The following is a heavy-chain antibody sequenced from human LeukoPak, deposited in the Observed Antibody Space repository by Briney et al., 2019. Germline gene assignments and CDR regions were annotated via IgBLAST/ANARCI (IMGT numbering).Heavy chain of an antibody. V-gene: IGHV1-46*01. J-gene: IGHJ4*02. CDR3: AANYGGNPPPGY. CDR1: GYIFTSYY. Sequence: ASVNVSCKASGYIFTSYYMHWVRQAPGQGLEWMGIINPSGGSTSYAQKFQGGVTMTRDTSTSTVYMELSSLRSEDTAVYYCAANYGGNPPPGYWGQGTLVTVSS. D-gene: IGHD4-23*01. CDR2: INPSGGST.